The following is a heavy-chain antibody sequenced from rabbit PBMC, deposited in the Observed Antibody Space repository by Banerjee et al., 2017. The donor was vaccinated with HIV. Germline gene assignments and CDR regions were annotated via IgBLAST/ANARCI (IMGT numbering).Heavy chain of an antibody. Sequence: QSLEESGGDLVKPGASLTLTCTASGFSFSINYYMCWVRQAPGKGLEWIGCINTSSGSTWYASWVSGRFTISRSTSLNTVDLKLTGLTAADTATYFCARDAGAFNLWGPGTLVTVS. V-gene: IGHV1S43*01. J-gene: IGHJ4*01. CDR2: INTSSGST. CDR1: GFSFSINYY. D-gene: IGHD4-2*01. CDR3: ARDAGAFNL.